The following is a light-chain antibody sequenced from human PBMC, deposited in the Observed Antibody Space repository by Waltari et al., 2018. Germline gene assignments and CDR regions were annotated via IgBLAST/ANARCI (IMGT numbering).Light chain of an antibody. V-gene: IGKV1D-12*01. CDR3: QQADSFPFT. Sequence: DTQLTQSPSSVSASVGDRDSITCRSSQVLNSWLAWYQQKPGKAPKLLISAASRLQSGVPPRFSGAGSGRDFTLTISSLQPEDFATYYCQQADSFPFTFGPGTKVDIK. J-gene: IGKJ3*01. CDR1: QVLNSW. CDR2: AAS.